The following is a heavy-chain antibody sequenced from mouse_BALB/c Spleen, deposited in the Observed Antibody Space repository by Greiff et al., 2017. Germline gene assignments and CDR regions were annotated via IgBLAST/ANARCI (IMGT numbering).Heavy chain of an antibody. D-gene: IGHD2-4*01. CDR3: ARGDDSYYYAMDY. CDR1: GYSITSGYY. CDR2: ISYDGSN. Sequence: DVQLVESGPGLVKPSQSLSLTCSVTGYSITSGYYWNWIRQFPGNKLEWMGYISYDGSNNYNPSLKNRISITRDTSKNQFFLKLNSVTTEDTATYYCARGDDSYYYAMDYWGQGTSVTVSS. V-gene: IGHV3-6*02. J-gene: IGHJ4*01.